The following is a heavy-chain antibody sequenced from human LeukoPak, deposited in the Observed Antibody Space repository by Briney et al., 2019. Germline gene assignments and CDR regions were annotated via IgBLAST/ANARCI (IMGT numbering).Heavy chain of an antibody. CDR1: GFTFSSYA. CDR2: ISYDGSNK. D-gene: IGHD6-13*01. CDR3: ARVIAAAGDDAFDI. V-gene: IGHV3-30-3*01. Sequence: PGGSLRLSCAASGFTFSSYAMHWVRQAPGKGLEWVAVISYDGSNKYYADSVKGRFTISRDNSKNTLCLQMNSLRAEDTAVYYCARVIAAAGDDAFDIWGQGTMVTVSS. J-gene: IGHJ3*02.